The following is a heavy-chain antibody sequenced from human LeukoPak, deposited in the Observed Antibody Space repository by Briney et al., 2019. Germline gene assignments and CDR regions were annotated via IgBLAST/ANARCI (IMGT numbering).Heavy chain of an antibody. V-gene: IGHV3-21*01. Sequence: GGSLRLSCAASGFTFSSYGMSWVRQAPGKGLEWVSSISSSSSYIYYADSVKGRFTISRDNAKNSLYLQMNSLRAEDTAVYYCARVGGSTVITLPDYWGQGTLVTVSS. CDR3: ARVGGSTVITLPDY. CDR2: ISSSSSYI. CDR1: GFTFSSYG. J-gene: IGHJ4*02. D-gene: IGHD4-17*01.